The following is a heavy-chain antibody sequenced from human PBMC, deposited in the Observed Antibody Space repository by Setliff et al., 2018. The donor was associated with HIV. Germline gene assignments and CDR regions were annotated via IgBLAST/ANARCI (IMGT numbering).Heavy chain of an antibody. J-gene: IGHJ4*02. CDR1: GYTLTELS. CDR3: ARVPRQLFKGAAAYFDY. D-gene: IGHD2-21*02. V-gene: IGHV1-24*01. Sequence: ASVKVSCKVSGYTLTELSMHWVRRTPTKGLEWMGGFDPEHGETIYAQSFQGRVTVTEDIFTDTAYMELSSLRSQYTAVYYCARVPRQLFKGAAAYFDYWGQGILVTVSS. CDR2: FDPEHGET.